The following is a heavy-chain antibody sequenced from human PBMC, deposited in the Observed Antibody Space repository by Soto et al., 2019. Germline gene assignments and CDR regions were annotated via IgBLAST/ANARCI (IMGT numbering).Heavy chain of an antibody. J-gene: IGHJ4*02. Sequence: QPQLQESGPGLVKPPETLSLTCTVSGGSISSRSHYWGWIRQSPGRHLEWIGSSYYRGSTHYNPSLKTRVNIFVDTSKNQVSLKVYSVTAADTAVYYCATADGFGVVTPFFEYWGQGILVTVSS. V-gene: IGHV4-39*01. D-gene: IGHD3-3*01. CDR1: GGSISSRSHY. CDR3: ATADGFGVVTPFFEY. CDR2: SYYRGST.